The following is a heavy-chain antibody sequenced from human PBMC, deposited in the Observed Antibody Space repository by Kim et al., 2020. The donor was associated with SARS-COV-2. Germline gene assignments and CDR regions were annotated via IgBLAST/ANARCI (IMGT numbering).Heavy chain of an antibody. CDR3: ARAPQYYYDSSGYYYTEPDY. D-gene: IGHD3-22*01. J-gene: IGHJ4*02. V-gene: IGHV3-53*01. CDR1: GFTVSSNY. Sequence: GGSLRLSCAASGFTVSSNYMSWVRQAPGKGLEWVSVIYSGGSTYYADSVKGRFTISRDNSKNTLYLQMNSLRAEDTAVYYCARAPQYYYDSSGYYYTEPDYWGQGTLVTVSS. CDR2: IYSGGST.